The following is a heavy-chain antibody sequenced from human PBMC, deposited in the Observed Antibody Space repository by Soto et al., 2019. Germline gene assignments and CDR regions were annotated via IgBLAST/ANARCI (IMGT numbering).Heavy chain of an antibody. V-gene: IGHV3-48*01. J-gene: IGHJ4*02. Sequence: EVQLVESGGGLVQPGGSLRLSCAASGFTFSSYSMNWVRQAPGKGLEWVSYISSSSSTIYYADSVKGRFTISRDNAKNPLYLQMNSLRAEDTDVYYCARDLHYGLFDYWGQGTLVTVSS. CDR1: GFTFSSYS. CDR2: ISSSSSTI. D-gene: IGHD4-17*01. CDR3: ARDLHYGLFDY.